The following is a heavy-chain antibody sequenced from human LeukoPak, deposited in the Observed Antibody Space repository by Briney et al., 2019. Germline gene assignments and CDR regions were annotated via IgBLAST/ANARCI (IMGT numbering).Heavy chain of an antibody. Sequence: PSETLSLTCTVSGGSISSYYWSWIRQPAGKGLEWTGRIYTSGSTNYNPSLKSRVTMSVDTSKNQFSLKLSSVTAADTAVYYCARGYYDFWSGYYPDVWGKGTTVTVSS. D-gene: IGHD3-3*01. CDR3: ARGYYDFWSGYYPDV. CDR1: GGSISSYY. V-gene: IGHV4-4*07. CDR2: IYTSGST. J-gene: IGHJ6*04.